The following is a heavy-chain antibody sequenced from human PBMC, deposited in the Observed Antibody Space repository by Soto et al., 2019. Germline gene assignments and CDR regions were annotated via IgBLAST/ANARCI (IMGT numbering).Heavy chain of an antibody. Sequence: SETLSLTCSVSADSMRSYYWSWIRQPPGKGLEWIGYVYYSGTTNYKPSIKSRVTISVDTSKNQFSLKLSSVTAADTAVYYCARVSGVAVAPFDYWCQGTLVTVSS. CDR3: ARVSGVAVAPFDY. CDR1: ADSMRSYY. D-gene: IGHD6-19*01. CDR2: VYYSGTT. V-gene: IGHV4-59*01. J-gene: IGHJ4*02.